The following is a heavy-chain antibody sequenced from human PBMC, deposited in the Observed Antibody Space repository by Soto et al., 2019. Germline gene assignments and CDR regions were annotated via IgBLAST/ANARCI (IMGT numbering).Heavy chain of an antibody. Sequence: EVQLVESGGGLVQPGGSLTLSCAASGFTFSRNWMSWVRQAPGKGLEWVANIKQDGSEKYSTDAVKGRFTLSRDNVENSLYLQMNSLRAEDTAVYYCARDGDGYPAWGQGTLVTVFS. CDR1: GFTFSRNW. CDR3: ARDGDGYPA. CDR2: IKQDGSEK. J-gene: IGHJ5*02. V-gene: IGHV3-7*01. D-gene: IGHD1-1*01.